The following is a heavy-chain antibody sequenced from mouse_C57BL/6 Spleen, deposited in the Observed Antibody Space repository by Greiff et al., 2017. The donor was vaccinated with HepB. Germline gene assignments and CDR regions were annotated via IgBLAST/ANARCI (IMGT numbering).Heavy chain of an antibody. J-gene: IGHJ4*01. Sequence: QVHVKQPGTELVKPGASVKLSCKASGYTFNSYWMHWVKQRPGQGLEWIGNINPSYGGTNYNEKFKSKATLTVDNSSSTAYMQLSSLTSEDSAVYYCARKSITTVVLYSMDYWGQGTSVTVSS. CDR2: INPSYGGT. CDR1: GYTFNSYW. CDR3: ARKSITTVVLYSMDY. D-gene: IGHD1-1*01. V-gene: IGHV1-53*01.